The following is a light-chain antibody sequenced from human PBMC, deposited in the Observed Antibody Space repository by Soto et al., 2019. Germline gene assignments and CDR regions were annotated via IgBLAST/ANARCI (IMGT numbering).Light chain of an antibody. J-gene: IGKJ1*01. CDR1: QSISGW. CDR2: KAS. CDR3: QQYTNWPKT. Sequence: DIQMRQCPSSRSASVGDRVTITCRASQSISGWLAWYQRKPGKAPKLLIYKASSLESGVPSRFSGSGSGTEFTLTISSLQSEDFAVYYCQQYTNWPKTFGQGTKVDIK. V-gene: IGKV1-5*03.